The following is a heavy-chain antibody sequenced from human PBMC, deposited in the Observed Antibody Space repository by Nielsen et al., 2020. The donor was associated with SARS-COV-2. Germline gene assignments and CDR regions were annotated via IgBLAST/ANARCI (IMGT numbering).Heavy chain of an antibody. J-gene: IGHJ6*03. CDR3: ARGRDGGIYAYLHHMDV. CDR1: GESFRGFY. Sequence: GSLRLSCGVHGESFRGFYWTWIRQAPGKGLEWIREINHNGGTNYISPLTSRVTISVDTSRRQFSLKITSLTAADTAVYYCARGRDGGIYAYLHHMDVWGEGTAVTVSS. D-gene: IGHD5-24*01. CDR2: INHNGGT. V-gene: IGHV4-34*01.